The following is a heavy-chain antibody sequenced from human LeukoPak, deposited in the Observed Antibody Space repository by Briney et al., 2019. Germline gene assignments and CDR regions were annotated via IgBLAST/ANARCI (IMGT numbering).Heavy chain of an antibody. CDR1: GFTFSSYA. D-gene: IGHD5-12*01. CDR3: ARSDSGYADFDY. V-gene: IGHV3-30*04. J-gene: IGHJ4*02. Sequence: GGSLRLSCAASGFTFSSYAMHRVRQAPGKGLEWVAVISYDGSNKYYADSVKGRFTISRDNSKNTLYLQMNSLRAEDTAVYYCARSDSGYADFDYWGQGTLVTVFS. CDR2: ISYDGSNK.